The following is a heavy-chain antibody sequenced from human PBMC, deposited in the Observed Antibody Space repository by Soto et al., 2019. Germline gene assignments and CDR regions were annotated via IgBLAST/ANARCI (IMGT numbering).Heavy chain of an antibody. CDR1: GYTFTSYG. D-gene: IGHD1-20*01. CDR2: ISAYNGST. J-gene: IGHJ4*02. Sequence: GASVKVSCKASGYTFTSYGISWVRQAPGQGLEWMGWISAYNGSTNYAQKLQGRVTMTTDTSTSTAYMELRSLRSDDTAVYYCARDVFSGYNWNDSDYWGQGTLVTVSS. CDR3: ARDVFSGYNWNDSDY. V-gene: IGHV1-18*01.